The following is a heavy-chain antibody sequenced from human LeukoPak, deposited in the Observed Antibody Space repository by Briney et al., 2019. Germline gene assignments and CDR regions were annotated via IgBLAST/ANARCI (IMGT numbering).Heavy chain of an antibody. D-gene: IGHD2-2*01. CDR3: ASPRALYCSSTSCQTANGAFDI. Sequence: SVKVSCKASGGTFSSYTISWVRQAPGQGLEWMGRIIPILVIANYAQKFQGRVTITADKSTSTAYMELSSLRSEDTAVYYCASPRALYCSSTSCQTANGAFDIWGQGTMVTVSS. V-gene: IGHV1-69*02. CDR1: GGTFSSYT. J-gene: IGHJ3*02. CDR2: IIPILVIA.